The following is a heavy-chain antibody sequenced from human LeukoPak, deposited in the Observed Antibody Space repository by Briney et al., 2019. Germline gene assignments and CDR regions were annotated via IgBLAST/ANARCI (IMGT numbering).Heavy chain of an antibody. CDR3: AKDRSAATGYFGY. J-gene: IGHJ4*02. CDR2: ISGSGGST. CDR1: GFTFSSYA. V-gene: IGHV3-23*01. D-gene: IGHD2-15*01. Sequence: GGSLRLSCAASGFTFSSYAMSWVRQAPGKGLEWVSAISGSGGSTYHADSVKGRFTISRDNSKNTLYLQMNSLRAEDTAVYYCAKDRSAATGYFGYWGQGTLVTVSS.